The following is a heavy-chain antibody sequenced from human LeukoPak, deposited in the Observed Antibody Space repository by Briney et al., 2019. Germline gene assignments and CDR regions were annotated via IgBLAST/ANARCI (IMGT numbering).Heavy chain of an antibody. CDR1: EFTFSSYS. CDR3: AKDHDSSGYYYAGVDY. J-gene: IGHJ4*02. V-gene: IGHV3-21*01. CDR2: ISSSSEFI. Sequence: GGSLRLSCAASEFTFSSYSMNWVRQAPGKGLEWVSSISSSSEFIYYADSVKGRFTISRDNAKNTLYLQMNSLRAEDTAVYYCAKDHDSSGYYYAGVDYWGQGTLVTVSS. D-gene: IGHD3-22*01.